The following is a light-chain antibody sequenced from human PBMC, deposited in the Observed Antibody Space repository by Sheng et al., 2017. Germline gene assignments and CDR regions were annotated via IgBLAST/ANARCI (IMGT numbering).Light chain of an antibody. CDR2: GAS. CDR1: QTINSD. Sequence: EIVLTQSPGTLSLSPGERVTLSCRASQTINSDLAWYQQKPGQAPRLLIYGASTRVSGISARFSGSGSGTEFTLTISSLQSEDFAVYYCQQYNNWPPITFGQGTRLEI. CDR3: QQYNNWPPIT. V-gene: IGKV3-15*01. J-gene: IGKJ5*01.